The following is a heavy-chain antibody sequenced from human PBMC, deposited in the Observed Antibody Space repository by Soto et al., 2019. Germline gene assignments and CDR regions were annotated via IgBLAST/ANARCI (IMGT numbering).Heavy chain of an antibody. CDR1: GFTFSSFW. CDR3: AKRGVDTSVLSY. Sequence: EVQLVESGGGLVQPGGSLRLSCAVSGFTFSSFWMHWVRQAPGEGLVWVSRINTVGRSTSYADSVKGRFTISRDNAKNTLYLQRNSLRVADTAMYYCAKRGVDTSVLSYWGQGTLVTVSS. CDR2: INTVGRST. V-gene: IGHV3-74*01. D-gene: IGHD3-10*01. J-gene: IGHJ4*02.